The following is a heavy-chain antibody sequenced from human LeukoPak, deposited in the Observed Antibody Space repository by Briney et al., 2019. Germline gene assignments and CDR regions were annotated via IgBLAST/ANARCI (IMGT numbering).Heavy chain of an antibody. D-gene: IGHD6-6*01. CDR1: GFTFSSYG. Sequence: PGGSLRLSCAASGFTFSSYGMHWVRQAPGKGLEWVAVISYDGSNTYYADSVKGRFTISRDNSKNTLYLQMNSLRAEDTAVYYCAKDSGHSSSSNSDYYCGMDVWGQGTTVTVSS. CDR3: AKDSGHSSSSNSDYYCGMDV. J-gene: IGHJ6*02. V-gene: IGHV3-30*18. CDR2: ISYDGSNT.